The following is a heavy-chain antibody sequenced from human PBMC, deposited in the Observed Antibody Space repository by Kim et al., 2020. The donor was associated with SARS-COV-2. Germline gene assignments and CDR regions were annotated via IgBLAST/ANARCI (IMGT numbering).Heavy chain of an antibody. Sequence: GESLKISCKGSGYSFTSYWIGWVRQMPGKGLEWMGIIYPGDSDTRYSPSFQGQVTISADKSISTAYLQWSSLKASDTAMYYCARQGLKAAAGTIYYYGMDVWGQGTTVTVSS. CDR1: GYSFTSYW. D-gene: IGHD6-13*01. CDR3: ARQGLKAAAGTIYYYGMDV. J-gene: IGHJ6*02. V-gene: IGHV5-51*01. CDR2: IYPGDSDT.